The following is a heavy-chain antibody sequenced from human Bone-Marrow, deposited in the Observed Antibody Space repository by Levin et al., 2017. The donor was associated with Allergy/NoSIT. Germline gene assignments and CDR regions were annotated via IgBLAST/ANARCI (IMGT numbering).Heavy chain of an antibody. CDR2: ISYDGSNK. CDR1: GFTFSSYA. CDR3: ARDRGYDY. V-gene: IGHV3-30-3*01. D-gene: IGHD5-12*01. Sequence: SCAASGFTFSSYAMHWVRQAPGKGLEWVAVISYDGSNKYYADSVKGRFTISRDNSKNTLYLQMNSLRAEDTAVYYCARDRGYDYWGQGTLVTVSS. J-gene: IGHJ4*02.